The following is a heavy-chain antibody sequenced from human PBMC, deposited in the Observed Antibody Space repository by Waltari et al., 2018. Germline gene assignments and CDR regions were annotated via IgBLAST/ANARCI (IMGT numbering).Heavy chain of an antibody. D-gene: IGHD6-6*01. J-gene: IGHJ6*03. Sequence: QVQLVQSGAEVKKPGSSVKVSCKASGGTFSSYAISWVRQAPGQGLEWMGGIIPICGKANDAKKDQGRVTITEDESTSTAYMELSSMRSEDTAVYYWARGVYYYYYMDVWGKGTTVTISS. V-gene: IGHV1-69*12. CDR1: GGTFSSYA. CDR2: IIPICGKA. CDR3: ARGVYYYYYMDV.